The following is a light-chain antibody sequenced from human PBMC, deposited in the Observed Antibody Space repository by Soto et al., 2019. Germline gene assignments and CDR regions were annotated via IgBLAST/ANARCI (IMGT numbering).Light chain of an antibody. CDR2: GAN. Sequence: EIQLPQFPASLSWPVGNRTTTPSRSSQSISKYLYWWHQRPGTAPKVLIFGANSMQTGGPSRCSGSGAGREFTPTTISRQPEEFATEYCHQKYGTPGTFGQGTKVEI. J-gene: IGKJ1*01. V-gene: IGKV1-39*01. CDR1: QSISKY. CDR3: HQKYGTPGT.